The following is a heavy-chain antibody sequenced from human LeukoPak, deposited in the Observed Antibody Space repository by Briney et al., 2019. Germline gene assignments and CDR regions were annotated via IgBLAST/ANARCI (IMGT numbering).Heavy chain of an antibody. CDR1: GFTFSTYW. D-gene: IGHD1-14*01. CDR3: ARDHIRSLDY. V-gene: IGHV3-74*01. Sequence: GASLRLSCATSGFTFSTYWMHWVRQAPGKGLVWVSRIDSDGSSTSYADSVKGRFTISRDNAKNTLYLQMNSLRAEDTAVYYCARDHIRSLDYWGQGTLVTVSS. CDR2: IDSDGSST. J-gene: IGHJ4*02.